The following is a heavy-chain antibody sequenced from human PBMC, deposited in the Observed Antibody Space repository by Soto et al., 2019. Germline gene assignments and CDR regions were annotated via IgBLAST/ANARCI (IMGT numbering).Heavy chain of an antibody. V-gene: IGHV1-69*06. Sequence: QVQLEPSGAEVQKPGSSVKVSCKASGGSLSDHGVAWLRQAPGQGLGWMGGNIPVFNTAKYAQKFQGRGTVTADKFTNIAYMELSSMRSEDTAFYFCARGVYGSGNYYTGTYSFDIWGQGTMVIVSS. CDR3: ARGVYGSGNYYTGTYSFDI. J-gene: IGHJ3*02. D-gene: IGHD3-10*01. CDR1: GGSLSDHG. CDR2: NIPVFNTA.